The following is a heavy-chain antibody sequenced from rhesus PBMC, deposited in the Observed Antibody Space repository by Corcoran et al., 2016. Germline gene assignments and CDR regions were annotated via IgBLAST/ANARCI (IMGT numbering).Heavy chain of an antibody. CDR2: IYWDDDK. CDR1: GFSISTSGMG. V-gene: IGHV2-174*01. CDR3: ARSPYSGSFTLVLFDY. Sequence: QVTLKESGPALVKPTQTLTLTCTFSGFSISTSGMGVGWIRKPPGKALEWLALIYWDDDKYYSTSLKSRLTISKDTSKNQVVLTMTNMDPVDTATYYCARSPYSGSFTLVLFDYWGQGVLVTVSS. D-gene: IGHD1-44*02. J-gene: IGHJ4*01.